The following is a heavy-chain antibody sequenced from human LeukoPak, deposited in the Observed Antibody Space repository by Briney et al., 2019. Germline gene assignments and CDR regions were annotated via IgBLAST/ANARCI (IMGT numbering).Heavy chain of an antibody. CDR1: GYTLSGYY. V-gene: IGHV1-2*02. D-gene: IGHD6-13*01. CDR3: ARAGWDGIAAAGTNY. Sequence: ASVKVSCKASGYTLSGYYLHWVRQAPGQGLEWMGWINPNSGGTNSAQKFQGRVTMTRDTSIITAYMELRSLRSDDTAVYYCARAGWDGIAAAGTNYWGQGTLVTVSS. J-gene: IGHJ4*02. CDR2: INPNSGGT.